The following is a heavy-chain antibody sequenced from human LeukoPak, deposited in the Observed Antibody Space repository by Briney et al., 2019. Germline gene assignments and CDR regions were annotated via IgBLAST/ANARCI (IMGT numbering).Heavy chain of an antibody. CDR1: GGSFSGYY. V-gene: IGHV4-34*01. J-gene: IGHJ6*04. Sequence: SETLSLTCAVYGGSFSGYYWSWLRQPPGKGLEWIGEINHSGSTNYNPSLKSRVTISVDTSKNQFSLKLSSVTAADTAVYYCARGPGYCSSTSCYVSYYYYYGMDVWGKGTTVTVSS. D-gene: IGHD2-2*01. CDR2: INHSGST. CDR3: ARGPGYCSSTSCYVSYYYYYGMDV.